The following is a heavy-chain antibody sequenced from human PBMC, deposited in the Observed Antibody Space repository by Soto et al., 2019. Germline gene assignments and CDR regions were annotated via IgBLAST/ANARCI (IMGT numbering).Heavy chain of an antibody. J-gene: IGHJ3*02. Sequence: EVQLVESGGGLVKPGGSLRLSCAASGFTFSSYSMNWVRQAPGQGLEWVSAISSSSSNIYYADSVKGRFTISRDNGKNSQYLQMSSLGAENRGVCCVVLSNRVSVAGTGAFDIWGQGTLVPGSS. D-gene: IGHD2-8*02. CDR1: GFTFSSYS. CDR2: ISSSSSNI. CDR3: VLSNRVSVAGTGAFDI. V-gene: IGHV3-21*01.